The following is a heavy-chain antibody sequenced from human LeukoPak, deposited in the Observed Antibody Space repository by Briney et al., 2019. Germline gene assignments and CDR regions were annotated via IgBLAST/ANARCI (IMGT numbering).Heavy chain of an antibody. V-gene: IGHV3-23*01. CDR2: ISGSGGST. Sequence: PWGSLKLSCAASGFTFSGSAMHWVRQAPGKGLEWVSTISGSGGSTYYADSVKGRFTISRDDSKNTLYLQMNSLRADDTAVYYCAKDRDPDYRGQGTLVTVSS. D-gene: IGHD5-24*01. J-gene: IGHJ4*02. CDR3: AKDRDPDY. CDR1: GFTFSGSA.